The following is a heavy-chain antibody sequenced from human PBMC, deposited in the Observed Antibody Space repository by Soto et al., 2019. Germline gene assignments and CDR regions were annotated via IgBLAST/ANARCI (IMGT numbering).Heavy chain of an antibody. D-gene: IGHD3-3*01. CDR3: ARDPLYYGAGLDD. Sequence: EVQLVESGGGLIQPGGSLRLSCAASVFTFSVYWMHWVRQGPEKGLMWVSRINSEGSDAVYADSVKGRFTISRDNTKNTLYLQMNSLRVEDTAVYYCARDPLYYGAGLDDWGQGTPVTVSS. CDR1: VFTFSVYW. V-gene: IGHV3-74*01. J-gene: IGHJ4*02. CDR2: INSEGSDA.